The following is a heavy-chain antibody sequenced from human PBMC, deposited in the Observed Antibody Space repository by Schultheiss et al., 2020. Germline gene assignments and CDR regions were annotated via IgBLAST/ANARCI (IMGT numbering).Heavy chain of an antibody. CDR2: INPYTGGT. Sequence: ASVKVSCKASGYTFTDYYVHWVRQAPGQGLEWMGWINPYTGGTKYALGFQGRVTMTSDTSISTAYMDLSRLRSDDSAVYFCAKGGLSSSSVSWGQGTLVTGYS. D-gene: IGHD6-6*01. CDR3: AKGGLSSSSVS. V-gene: IGHV1-2*02. CDR1: GYTFTDYY. J-gene: IGHJ5*02.